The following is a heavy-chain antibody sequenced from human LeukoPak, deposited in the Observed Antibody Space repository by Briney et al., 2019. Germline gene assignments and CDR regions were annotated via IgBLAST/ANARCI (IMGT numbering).Heavy chain of an antibody. CDR2: ISSSSSYT. CDR1: GFTFSSYS. Sequence: GGSLRLSCAASGFTFSSYSMNWVRQAPGKGLEWVSYISSSSSYTNYADSVKGRFTISRDNAKNSPYLQMNSLRAEDTAVYYCARGRDGDFPPDYWGQGTLVTVSS. J-gene: IGHJ4*02. V-gene: IGHV3-21*05. CDR3: ARGRDGDFPPDY. D-gene: IGHD4-17*01.